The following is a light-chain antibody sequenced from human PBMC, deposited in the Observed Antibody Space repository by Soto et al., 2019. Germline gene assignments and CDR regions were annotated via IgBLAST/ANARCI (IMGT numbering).Light chain of an antibody. Sequence: EIVLTQSPGTLSLSPGERATLSCRASQSVSSNYLAWYQQKPGQAPRLLIYGPSSRATDIPDRFSGSGSGTDFTLTISRLEPEDFAVYYCQQYGSTLSWTFGQGTKVDIK. CDR3: QQYGSTLSWT. CDR1: QSVSSNY. V-gene: IGKV3-20*01. J-gene: IGKJ1*01. CDR2: GPS.